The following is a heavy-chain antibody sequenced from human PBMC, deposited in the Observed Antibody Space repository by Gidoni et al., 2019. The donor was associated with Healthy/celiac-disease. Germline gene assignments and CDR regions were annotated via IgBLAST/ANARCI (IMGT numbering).Heavy chain of an antibody. V-gene: IGHV3-30*18. CDR3: AKDQKWLVDY. Sequence: QVQLVESGGGVVQPGRSLRLSCAASGFTFSSYGMHWVRQAPGKGLEWVAVISYDGSNKYYADSVKGRFTISRDNSKNTLYLQMNSLRAEDTAVYYCAKDQKWLVDYWGQGTLVTVSS. J-gene: IGHJ4*02. CDR2: ISYDGSNK. CDR1: GFTFSSYG. D-gene: IGHD6-19*01.